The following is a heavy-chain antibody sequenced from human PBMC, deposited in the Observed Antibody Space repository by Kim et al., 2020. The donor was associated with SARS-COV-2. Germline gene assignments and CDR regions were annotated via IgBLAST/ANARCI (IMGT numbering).Heavy chain of an antibody. Sequence: SETLSLTCAVYGGSFNGYYWSWIRQPPGKGLEWIGEINHSGSTNYNPSLKSRVTISVDTSKNQFSLKLSSVTAADTAVYYCARGYMDIVVVPAAILYYYYMDVWGKGTTVTVSS. V-gene: IGHV4-34*01. CDR1: GGSFNGYY. CDR2: INHSGST. J-gene: IGHJ6*03. D-gene: IGHD2-2*02. CDR3: ARGYMDIVVVPAAILYYYYMDV.